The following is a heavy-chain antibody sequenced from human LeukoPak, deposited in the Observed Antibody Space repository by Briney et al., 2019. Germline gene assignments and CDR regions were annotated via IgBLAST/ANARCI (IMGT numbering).Heavy chain of an antibody. CDR2: IYDNGTT. CDR1: GTSMSSFY. V-gene: IGHV4-59*01. J-gene: IGHJ6*03. CDR3: ARGESFYYYYMDV. Sequence: PSETLSLTCTVSGTSMSSFYWTWIRQPPGKGQEWIGLIYDNGTTYYNPSLKSRVTISVDTSNNQFSLKLRSVTAADTAVYYCARGESFYYYYMDVWGKGTTVTVSS.